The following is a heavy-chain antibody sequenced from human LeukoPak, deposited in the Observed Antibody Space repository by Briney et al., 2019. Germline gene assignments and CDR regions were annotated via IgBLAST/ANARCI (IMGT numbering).Heavy chain of an antibody. J-gene: IGHJ5*02. CDR1: GGSISSGSYY. CDR3: ARTYYDFWSGYLSWFDP. D-gene: IGHD3-3*01. CDR2: IYTSGST. Sequence: SETLSLTCTVSGGSISSGSYYWSWIQQPAGKGLEWIGRIYTSGSTNYNPSLKSRATISLDTSKNQFSLELSSVTAADTAVYYCARTYYDFWSGYLSWFDPWGQGTLVTVSS. V-gene: IGHV4-61*02.